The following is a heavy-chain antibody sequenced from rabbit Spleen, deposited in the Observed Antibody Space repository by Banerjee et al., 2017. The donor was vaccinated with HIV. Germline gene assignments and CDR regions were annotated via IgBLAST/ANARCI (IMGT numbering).Heavy chain of an antibody. J-gene: IGHJ6*01. CDR1: GFSFSSRYY. Sequence: QSLEESGGDLVKPGASLTLTCTASGFSFSSRYYLCWVRQAPGKGLEWIACIYSGSSADTYYASWAKGRFTISKTSSTTVDLKMTSLTVADTATYFCARDTSTSFSSYGMDLWGPGTLVTVS. CDR2: IYSGSSADT. CDR3: ARDTSTSFSSYGMDL. D-gene: IGHD1-1*01. V-gene: IGHV1S40*01.